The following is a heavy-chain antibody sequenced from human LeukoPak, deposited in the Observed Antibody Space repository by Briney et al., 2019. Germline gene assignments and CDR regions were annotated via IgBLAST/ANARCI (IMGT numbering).Heavy chain of an antibody. CDR3: AHKYNWNYGGAFDI. D-gene: IGHD1-7*01. Sequence: GSGPTLVNPTQTLTLTCTFSGFSLSTSGVGVGWIRQPPGKALEWLALIYWDDDKRYSPSLKSRLTTTKDTSKNQVVLTMTNMDPVDTATYYCAHKYNWNYGGAFDIWGQGTMVTVSS. CDR1: GFSLSTSGVG. V-gene: IGHV2-5*02. J-gene: IGHJ3*02. CDR2: IYWDDDK.